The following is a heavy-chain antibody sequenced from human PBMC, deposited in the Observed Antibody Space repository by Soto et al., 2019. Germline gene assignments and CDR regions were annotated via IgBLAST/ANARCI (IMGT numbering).Heavy chain of an antibody. J-gene: IGHJ6*02. CDR2: TSAYKGNT. Sequence: QVQLVQSGAEVKKPGASVKVSCKASGYNFTSYGISGVRQAPGQELEWMGWTSAYKGNTNYAQKLQGRVTMTTDTSTSTAYMELRSLRSDDTAVYYCARRQRLVGGYYYGMDVWGQGTTVTVSS. D-gene: IGHD6-13*01. CDR3: ARRQRLVGGYYYGMDV. CDR1: GYNFTSYG. V-gene: IGHV1-18*01.